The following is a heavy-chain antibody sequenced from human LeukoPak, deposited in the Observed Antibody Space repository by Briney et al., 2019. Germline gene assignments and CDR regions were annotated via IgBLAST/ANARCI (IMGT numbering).Heavy chain of an antibody. D-gene: IGHD1-26*01. CDR3: VRDSSGSYYVDAFDI. CDR1: GFTFSSYS. J-gene: IGHJ3*02. CDR2: ISSRTSNI. V-gene: IGHV3-21*01. Sequence: GGSLRLSCAASGFTFSSYSMNWVRQAPGKGLEWVSSISSRTSNIYYADSVKGRFTISRDDAKSSLYLQMNSLRAEDTALYYCVRDSSGSYYVDAFDIWGQGTMVTVSS.